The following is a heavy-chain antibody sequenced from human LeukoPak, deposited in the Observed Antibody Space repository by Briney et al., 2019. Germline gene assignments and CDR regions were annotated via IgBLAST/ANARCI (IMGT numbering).Heavy chain of an antibody. J-gene: IGHJ4*02. D-gene: IGHD3-22*01. CDR2: ISWDGGST. CDR3: AKEDYYDSSGNLDY. CDR1: GFTFDDYA. V-gene: IGHV3-43D*04. Sequence: GGSLRLSCAASGFTFDDYAMHWVRQAPGKGLEWVSLISWDGGSTYYADSVKGRLTISRDNSKNSLYLQMNSLRAEDTALYYCAKEDYYDSSGNLDYWGQGTLVTVSS.